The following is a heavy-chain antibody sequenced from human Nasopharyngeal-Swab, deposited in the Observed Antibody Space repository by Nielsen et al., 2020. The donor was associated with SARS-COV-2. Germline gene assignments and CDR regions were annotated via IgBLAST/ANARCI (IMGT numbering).Heavy chain of an antibody. CDR3: ARLLVPAAIRPLYYFDY. D-gene: IGHD2-2*02. Sequence: GESLKISCKGSGYSFTSYWIGWVRQMPGKGLEWMGIIYPGDSDTRYSPSFQGQVTISADKSISTACLQWSSRKASDTAMYYCARLLVPAAIRPLYYFDYWGQGTLVTVSS. V-gene: IGHV5-51*01. J-gene: IGHJ4*02. CDR2: IYPGDSDT. CDR1: GYSFTSYW.